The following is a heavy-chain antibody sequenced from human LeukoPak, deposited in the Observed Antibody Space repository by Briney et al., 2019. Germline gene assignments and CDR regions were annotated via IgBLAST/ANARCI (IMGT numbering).Heavy chain of an antibody. CDR3: ARDSRRVGATGGSGY. Sequence: GGSLRLSCAASGFTFSDYWMSWVRQAPGKGLEWVANIKQDGTEKNYVDSVKGRFTISRDNAKNSLYLQLNSLRADDTAVYYCARDSRRVGATGGSGYWGQGTLVTVSS. J-gene: IGHJ4*02. V-gene: IGHV3-7*03. CDR1: GFTFSDYW. CDR2: IKQDGTEK. D-gene: IGHD1-26*01.